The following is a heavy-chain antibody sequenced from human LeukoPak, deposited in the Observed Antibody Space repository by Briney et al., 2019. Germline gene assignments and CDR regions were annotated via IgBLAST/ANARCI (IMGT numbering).Heavy chain of an antibody. CDR3: ARDFHSSSWEFDP. Sequence: GASVKVSYKASGYTFTGYYMHWVRQAPGQGLEWMGWINPNSGGTNYAQKFQGRVTMTRDTSISTAYMELSRLRSDDTAVYYCARDFHSSSWEFDPWGQGTLVTVSS. J-gene: IGHJ5*02. D-gene: IGHD6-13*01. V-gene: IGHV1-2*02. CDR1: GYTFTGYY. CDR2: INPNSGGT.